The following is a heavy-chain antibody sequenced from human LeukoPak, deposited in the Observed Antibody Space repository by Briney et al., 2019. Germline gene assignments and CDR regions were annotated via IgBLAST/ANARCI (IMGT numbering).Heavy chain of an antibody. Sequence: SETLSLTCTVSGGSISSYYWSWIRQPPGKGLEWIGYIYYSGSTYYNPSLKSRVTISVDTSKNQFSLKLSSVTAADTAAYYCASSSYQLLLGPDYWGQGTLVTVSS. CDR3: ASSSYQLLLGPDY. CDR1: GGSISSYY. J-gene: IGHJ4*02. V-gene: IGHV4-59*12. CDR2: IYYSGST. D-gene: IGHD2-2*01.